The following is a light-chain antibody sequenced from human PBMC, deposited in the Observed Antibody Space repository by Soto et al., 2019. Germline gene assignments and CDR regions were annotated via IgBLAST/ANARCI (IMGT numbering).Light chain of an antibody. CDR1: QSMNDW. J-gene: IGKJ1*01. CDR2: DAS. Sequence: DIQMTQSPSTLSASVGDRVTITCRASQSMNDWLAWYQQKPGKAPKVLIYDASSLQSGVPSRFSGRGSGTEFTLTIDSLQPDDFATYYCLRYNAFSQTFGQGTKVEI. V-gene: IGKV1-5*01. CDR3: LRYNAFSQT.